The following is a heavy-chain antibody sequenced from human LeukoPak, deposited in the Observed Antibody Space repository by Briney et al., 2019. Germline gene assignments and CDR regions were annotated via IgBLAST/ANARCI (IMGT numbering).Heavy chain of an antibody. J-gene: IGHJ3*02. V-gene: IGHV3-23*01. D-gene: IGHD3-22*01. CDR2: ISSSGGST. CDR3: ARDPGASSGDAFDI. Sequence: GGSLRLSCAASGFTFSSYAMSWVRQAPGKGLEWVSGISSSGGSTYYADSVEGRLTISRDNSKNTLYLQMNSLRAEDTAVYYCARDPGASSGDAFDIWGQGTMVTVSS. CDR1: GFTFSSYA.